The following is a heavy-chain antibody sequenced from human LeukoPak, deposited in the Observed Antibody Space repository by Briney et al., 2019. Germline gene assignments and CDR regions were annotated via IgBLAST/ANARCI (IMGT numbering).Heavy chain of an antibody. CDR1: GFTLSSYW. CDR2: IKQDGSEK. CDR3: ARDGARHINIAVPGGDY. Sequence: GGSLRLSCAASGFTLSSYWMSWVRQAPGKRLEWVANIKQDGSEKYYVDSVKGRFTISRDNAKNSLYLQMNSLRAEDTATYYCARDGARHINIAVPGGDYWGQGTLVTVSS. D-gene: IGHD6-19*01. J-gene: IGHJ4*02. V-gene: IGHV3-7*01.